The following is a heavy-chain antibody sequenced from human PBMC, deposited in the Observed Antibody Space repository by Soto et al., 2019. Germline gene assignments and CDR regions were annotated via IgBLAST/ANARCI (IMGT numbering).Heavy chain of an antibody. CDR1: GFTFSNY. Sequence: GSLRLSCAASGFTFSNYMSWVRQAPGKGLEWVSVIYSGGSTYYADSVKGRFTISRDNSKNTLYLQMNSLRAEDTAVYYCAREAVLLWFGELSPQGGMDVWGQGTTVTVSS. D-gene: IGHD3-10*01. V-gene: IGHV3-53*01. CDR3: AREAVLLWFGELSPQGGMDV. CDR2: IYSGGST. J-gene: IGHJ6*02.